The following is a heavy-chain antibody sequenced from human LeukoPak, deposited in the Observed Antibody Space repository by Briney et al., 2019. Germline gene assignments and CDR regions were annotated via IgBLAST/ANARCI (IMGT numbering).Heavy chain of an antibody. V-gene: IGHV3-7*01. Sequence: GGSLRLSCAASGFTFSSYWMSWVRQAPGKGLEWVANIKQDGSEKYYVDSVKGRFTISRDNAENSLYLQMNSLRAEDTAVYYCASEGIYYYDSSGYHAFDYWGQGTLVTVSS. CDR2: IKQDGSEK. CDR1: GFTFSSYW. D-gene: IGHD3-22*01. CDR3: ASEGIYYYDSSGYHAFDY. J-gene: IGHJ4*02.